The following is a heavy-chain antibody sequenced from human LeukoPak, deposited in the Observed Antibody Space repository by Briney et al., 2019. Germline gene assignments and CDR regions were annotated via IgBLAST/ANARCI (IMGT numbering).Heavy chain of an antibody. V-gene: IGHV4-59*12. CDR2: IYYSGST. CDR1: GGSISSYY. Sequence: SETLSLTCTVSGGSISSYYWSWIRQPPGKGLEWMGYIYYSGSTNYNPSLKSRVTISVDTSKNQFSLKLSSVTAADTAVYYCARDHFGVVPLLTYYYYGMDVWGQGTTVTVSS. J-gene: IGHJ6*02. CDR3: ARDHFGVVPLLTYYYYGMDV. D-gene: IGHD3-3*01.